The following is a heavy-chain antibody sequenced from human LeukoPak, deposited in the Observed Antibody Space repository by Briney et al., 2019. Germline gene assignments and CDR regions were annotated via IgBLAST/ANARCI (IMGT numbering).Heavy chain of an antibody. V-gene: IGHV4-59*12. CDR3: ARARYYDFWSGYYYYFDY. CDR2: IYYRGST. CDR1: GDSISSYY. D-gene: IGHD3-3*01. Sequence: SETLSLTCAVSGDSISSYYWSWIRQPPGEGLEWIGDIYYRGSTYYNPSPQSRVTISVAKTKNQFSLKLSSVTAADTAVYYCARARYYDFWSGYYYYFDYWRQGTLVTVSA. J-gene: IGHJ4*02.